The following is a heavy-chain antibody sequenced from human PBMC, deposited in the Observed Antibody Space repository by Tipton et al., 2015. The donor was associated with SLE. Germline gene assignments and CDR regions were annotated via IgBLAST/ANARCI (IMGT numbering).Heavy chain of an antibody. CDR1: GFTFSSYA. J-gene: IGHJ6*03. V-gene: IGHV3-23*01. Sequence: SLRLSCAASGFTFSSYAMSWVRQAPGKGLEWVSAISGSGGSTYYADSVKGRFTISRDNSKNTLYLQMNSLRAEDTAVYYCAKTGGRGFLEGYYYMDVWGKGTTVTVSS. D-gene: IGHD3-3*01. CDR2: ISGSGGST. CDR3: AKTGGRGFLEGYYYMDV.